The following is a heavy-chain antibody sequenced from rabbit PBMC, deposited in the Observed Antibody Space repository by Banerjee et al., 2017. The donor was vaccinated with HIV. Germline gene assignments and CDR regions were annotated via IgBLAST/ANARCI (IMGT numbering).Heavy chain of an antibody. Sequence: QEQLEESGGDLVKPEGSLTLTCTASGFDFSSNGFSWVRQAPGKGLEWIAYIYINTYYASWAKGRFTISKTSSTTVTLQMTSLTAADTATYFCTRNPYDDTNLWGPGTLVTVS. D-gene: IGHD6-1*01. CDR3: TRNPYDDTNL. CDR1: GFDFSSNGF. V-gene: IGHV1S45*01. CDR2: IYINT. J-gene: IGHJ4*01.